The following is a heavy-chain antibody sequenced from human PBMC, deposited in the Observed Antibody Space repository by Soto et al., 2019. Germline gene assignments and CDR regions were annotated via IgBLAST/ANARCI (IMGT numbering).Heavy chain of an antibody. J-gene: IGHJ4*02. CDR1: GFTFSNAW. CDR3: TTDQAYYSRRKDY. Sequence: GGSLRLSCAASGFTFSNAWMSWVRQAPGKGLEWVGRIKSKTDGGTTDYAAPVKGRFTISRDDSKNTLYLQMNSLKTEDTAVYYCTTDQAYYSRRKDYWGQGTLVTVSS. CDR2: IKSKTDGGTT. D-gene: IGHD6-13*01. V-gene: IGHV3-15*01.